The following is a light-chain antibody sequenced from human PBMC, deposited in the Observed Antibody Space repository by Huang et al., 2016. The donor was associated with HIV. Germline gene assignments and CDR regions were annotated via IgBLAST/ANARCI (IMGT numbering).Light chain of an antibody. CDR2: KSS. Sequence: DIQMTQSPSTLSASVGDRFTITCRASQSISSLLAWYQQKPGKAPHLLIYKSSNLKTGAPSRFSGRGSGTEFTLTISSLQPYDFATYFCQRYSTYSWTFGQGTKVEL. CDR3: QRYSTYSWT. CDR1: QSISSL. J-gene: IGKJ1*01. V-gene: IGKV1-5*03.